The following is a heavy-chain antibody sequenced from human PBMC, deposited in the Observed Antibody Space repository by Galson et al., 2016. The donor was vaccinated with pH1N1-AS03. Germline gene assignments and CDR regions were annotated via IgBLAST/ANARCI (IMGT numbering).Heavy chain of an antibody. V-gene: IGHV3-7*03. J-gene: IGHJ6*02. Sequence: SLRLSCAVSGFTFGSHWMSWVRQAPGKGLEWVANINKDGNEKYYVDSVKGRFAISRDNAKNSLYLQMNSLRAEDTAVHYCARDRTVVAASIIYYYDMDVWGQGTTVTVSS. CDR3: ARDRTVVAASIIYYYDMDV. CDR1: GFTFGSHW. CDR2: INKDGNEK. D-gene: IGHD2-2*01.